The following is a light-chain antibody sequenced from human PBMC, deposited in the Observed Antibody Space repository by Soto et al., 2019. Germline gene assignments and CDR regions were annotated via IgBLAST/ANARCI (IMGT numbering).Light chain of an antibody. CDR3: QQRDDWPLT. CDR1: QSVKRR. CDR2: DAS. Sequence: EIVLTQSPATLSLSPGAGATLSCRASQSVKRRLGWYQQKPGQAPTLLIYDASNRATGIPARFSGSGSDTDFTLTISSLEPEDFAIYYCQQRDDWPLTFGGGTRVEIK. J-gene: IGKJ4*01. V-gene: IGKV3-11*01.